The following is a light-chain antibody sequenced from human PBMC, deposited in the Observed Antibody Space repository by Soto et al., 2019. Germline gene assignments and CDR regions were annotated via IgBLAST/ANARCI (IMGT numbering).Light chain of an antibody. Sequence: EIVMTQSPATLSVFPGERATLSCRASQRVSSNLAWYQQKPGQAPRLLIYRASTRATGIPARFSGSGSGTEFTLTISSLQSEDFAVYYCQHYNNWPPWTFGQGTKVEIK. CDR1: QRVSSN. J-gene: IGKJ1*01. CDR3: QHYNNWPPWT. CDR2: RAS. V-gene: IGKV3-15*01.